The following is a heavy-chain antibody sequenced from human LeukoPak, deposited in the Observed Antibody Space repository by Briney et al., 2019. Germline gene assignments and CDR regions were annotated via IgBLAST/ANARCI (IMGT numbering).Heavy chain of an antibody. Sequence: SQTLSLTCTVSGGSISSGDYYWSWIRQPPGKGLEWIGYIYYSGSTYYNPSLKSRVTISVDKSKNQFSLKLSSVTAADTAVYYCARRGYYGSGSYSDYWGQGTLVTVSS. J-gene: IGHJ4*02. V-gene: IGHV4-30-4*01. CDR2: IYYSGST. CDR1: GGSISSGDYY. CDR3: ARRGYYGSGSYSDY. D-gene: IGHD3-10*01.